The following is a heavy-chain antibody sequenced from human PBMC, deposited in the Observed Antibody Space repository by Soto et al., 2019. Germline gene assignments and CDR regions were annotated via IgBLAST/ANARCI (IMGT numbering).Heavy chain of an antibody. CDR2: IHYSGSS. Sequence: QLQLQESGPGLVKPSETLSLTCTVSGGSISGYYWSWIRQPPGKGLEWIAYIHYSGSSNSNPSLKSRVTISVDTSRNQFSLKLPSVTAADTAVYYCARHSNEYRKSLDYWGQGTLVTVSS. CDR3: ARHSNEYRKSLDY. CDR1: GGSISGYY. J-gene: IGHJ4*02. D-gene: IGHD1-1*01. V-gene: IGHV4-59*08.